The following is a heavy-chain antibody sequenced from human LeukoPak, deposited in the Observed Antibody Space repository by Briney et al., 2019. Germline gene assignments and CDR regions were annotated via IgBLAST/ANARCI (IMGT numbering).Heavy chain of an antibody. V-gene: IGHV3-48*03. D-gene: IGHD6-19*01. CDR2: ISSSGSTI. J-gene: IGHJ4*02. CDR3: ARDATGYSSGWFDY. Sequence: PGGSLRLSCAASGFTSSSYEMNWVRQAPGKGLEWVSYISSSGSTIYYADSVKGRFAISRDNAKNSLYLQMNSLRAEDTAVYYCARDATGYSSGWFDYWGQGTLVTVSS. CDR1: GFTSSSYE.